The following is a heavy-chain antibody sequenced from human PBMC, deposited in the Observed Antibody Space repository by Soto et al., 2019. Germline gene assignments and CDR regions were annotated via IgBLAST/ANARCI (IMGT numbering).Heavy chain of an antibody. J-gene: IGHJ4*02. CDR3: AKGAAVIAARPNGY. Sequence: PGGSLRLSCAASGFTFSSYAMSWVRQAPGKGLEWVSAISVSGGSTYYADSVKGRFTISRDISKNTLYLQLNSLRAEDTAVYYCAKGAAVIAARPNGYWGQGTLVTVSS. CDR1: GFTFSSYA. CDR2: ISVSGGST. D-gene: IGHD6-6*01. V-gene: IGHV3-23*01.